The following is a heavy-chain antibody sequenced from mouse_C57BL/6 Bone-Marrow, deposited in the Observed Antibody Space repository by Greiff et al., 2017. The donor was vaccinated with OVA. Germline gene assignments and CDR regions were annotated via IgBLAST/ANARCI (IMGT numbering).Heavy chain of an antibody. D-gene: IGHD2-3*01. Sequence: VQLQQSGTELVKPGASVKLSCKASGYTFTSYWMHWVKQRPGQGLEWIGNINPSNGGTNYNEKFKSKATLTVDKSSSTVYMELSRLTSEDSAVYFCARHEGLYDGYWYFDVWGTGTTVTVSS. V-gene: IGHV1-53*01. CDR1: GYTFTSYW. J-gene: IGHJ1*03. CDR2: INPSNGGT. CDR3: ARHEGLYDGYWYFDV.